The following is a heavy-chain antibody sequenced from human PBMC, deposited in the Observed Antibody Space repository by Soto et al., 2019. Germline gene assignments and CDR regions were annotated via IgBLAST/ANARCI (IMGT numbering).Heavy chain of an antibody. CDR1: GFTFNNYV. CDR2: ISGSDGST. J-gene: IGHJ4*02. V-gene: IGHV3-23*01. Sequence: EVQLLESGGGLVQPGGSLRLSCAASGFTFNNYVMAWVRQAPGKGLEWVSAISGSDGSTVYADSMKGRFSISRDNSKNTLYLQVHSLRAGDTAVYYCVRVNFRGTQLWLEAFDYWGRGTMVSVSS. CDR3: VRVNFRGTQLWLEAFDY. D-gene: IGHD3-10*01.